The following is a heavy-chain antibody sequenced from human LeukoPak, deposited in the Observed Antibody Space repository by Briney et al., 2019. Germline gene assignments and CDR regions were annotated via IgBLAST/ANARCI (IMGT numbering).Heavy chain of an antibody. CDR2: IYYSGST. CDR1: GGSISSYY. Sequence: SETLSLTCTVSGGSISSYYWSWIRQPPGKGLEWIGYIYYSGSTNYNPSLKSRVTISVDTSKSQFSLKMSSLTAADTAIYYCARSTAAEGPTHNWFGPWGQGALVTVSS. D-gene: IGHD6-13*01. CDR3: ARSTAAEGPTHNWFGP. J-gene: IGHJ5*02. V-gene: IGHV4-59*08.